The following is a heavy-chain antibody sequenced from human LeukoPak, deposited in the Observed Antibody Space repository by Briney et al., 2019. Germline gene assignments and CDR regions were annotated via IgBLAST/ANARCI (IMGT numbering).Heavy chain of an antibody. V-gene: IGHV1-46*01. CDR1: GYTFTSYY. J-gene: IGHJ4*02. D-gene: IGHD3-22*01. Sequence: ASVKVSCKASGYTFTSYYMHWVRQAPGQGLEWMGIINPSGGSTSYAQKFQGRVTMTRDTSISTAYMELSRLRSDDTAVYYCARKPDYYDSSGYPYDYWGQGTLVTVSS. CDR3: ARKPDYYDSSGYPYDY. CDR2: INPSGGST.